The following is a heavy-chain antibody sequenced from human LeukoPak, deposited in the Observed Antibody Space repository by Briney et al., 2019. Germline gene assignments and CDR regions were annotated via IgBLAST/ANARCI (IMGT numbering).Heavy chain of an antibody. J-gene: IGHJ4*02. Sequence: SVTVSCKASGCTFSSYSISWVRQAPGQGLEWMGGIIPNLGTANYAQKFDGRVTITTDKSTSTAYMELSRLRSDDTAMYYCARGSSRRYFDYWGQGTLVTVSS. D-gene: IGHD6-13*01. CDR1: GCTFSSYS. CDR3: ARGSSRRYFDY. V-gene: IGHV1-69*10. CDR2: IIPNLGTA.